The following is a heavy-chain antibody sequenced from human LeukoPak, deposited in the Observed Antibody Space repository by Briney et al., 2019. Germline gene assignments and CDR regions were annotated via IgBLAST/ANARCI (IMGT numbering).Heavy chain of an antibody. CDR3: VRDTAIGYYDFSYMDV. V-gene: IGHV4-61*02. D-gene: IGHD3-3*01. Sequence: SETLSLTCTVSGGSISSNSYYWSWIRQPAGKGLERIGRIYTSGSTNYNPSLKSRVTISVDTSKNQFSLKLSSVTAADTAGYYCVRDTAIGYYDFSYMDVWGKGTTVTVSS. CDR2: IYTSGST. J-gene: IGHJ6*03. CDR1: GGSISSNSYY.